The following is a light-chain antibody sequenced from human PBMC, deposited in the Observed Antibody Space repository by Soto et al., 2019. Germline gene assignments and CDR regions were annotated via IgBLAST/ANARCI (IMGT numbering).Light chain of an antibody. CDR3: QQLSSYPLT. J-gene: IGKJ4*01. CDR1: QGISTY. Sequence: DIRLTQSPSFLSASVGDRVTITCRASQGISTYLAWYQQKPGRAPNLLISAASTLQSGVPSRFSGSGSGTEFTLTISSLLPEDFVTYYCQQLSSYPLTFGGGTKVEI. V-gene: IGKV1-9*01. CDR2: AAS.